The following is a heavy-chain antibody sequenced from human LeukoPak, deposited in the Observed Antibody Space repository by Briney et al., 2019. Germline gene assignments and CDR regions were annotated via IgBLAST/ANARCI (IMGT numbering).Heavy chain of an antibody. V-gene: IGHV1-46*01. J-gene: IGHJ3*02. CDR3: ARVATMIVVVTPIDAFDI. CDR2: INPSGGST. Sequence: ASVKVSCKASGYTFTSYYMHWVRQAPGQGLEWMGIINPSGGSTSYAQKFQGRVTMTRDTSTSTVYMELSSLRSEDTAVYYCARVATMIVVVTPIDAFDIWGQGIMVTVSS. D-gene: IGHD3-22*01. CDR1: GYTFTSYY.